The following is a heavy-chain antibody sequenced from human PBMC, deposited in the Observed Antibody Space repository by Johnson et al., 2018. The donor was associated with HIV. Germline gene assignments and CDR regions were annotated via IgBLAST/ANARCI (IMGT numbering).Heavy chain of an antibody. Sequence: VQLVESGGGLVQPGGSLRLSCAASGITVGTNYMSWVRQAPGKGLEWVSVIFSVGDVYYADSVKGRFTISRDNSKNMVYLQMKTLRAEDTAVYYCAKASHYDSSGNPRDAFDIWGQGTMVTVSS. CDR3: AKASHYDSSGNPRDAFDI. J-gene: IGHJ3*02. CDR1: GITVGTNY. D-gene: IGHD3-22*01. V-gene: IGHV3-66*01. CDR2: IFSVGDV.